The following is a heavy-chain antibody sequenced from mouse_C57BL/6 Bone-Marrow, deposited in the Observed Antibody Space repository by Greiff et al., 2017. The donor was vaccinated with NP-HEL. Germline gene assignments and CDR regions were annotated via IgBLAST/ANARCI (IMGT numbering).Heavy chain of an antibody. CDR1: GFTFSDAW. Sequence: EVKLMESGGGLVQPGGSMKLSCAASGFTFSDAWMDWVRQSPEKGLEWVAEIRNKANNHATYYAESVKGRFTISRDDSKSSVYLQMNSLRAEDTGIYYCTRTQLGPYYFDYWGQGTTLTVSS. CDR2: IRNKANNHAT. V-gene: IGHV6-6*01. CDR3: TRTQLGPYYFDY. D-gene: IGHD4-1*02. J-gene: IGHJ2*01.